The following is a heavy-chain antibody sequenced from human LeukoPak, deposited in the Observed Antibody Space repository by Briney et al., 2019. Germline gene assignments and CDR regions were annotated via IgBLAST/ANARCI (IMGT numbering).Heavy chain of an antibody. J-gene: IGHJ3*01. V-gene: IGHV3-48*02. CDR3: ARDDGQGEARNAFDV. D-gene: IGHD3-16*01. CDR1: GFTFSIYS. CDR2: IRRRSEVI. Sequence: GGSLTLSCAASGFTFSIYSMNWVRQAPGKGLEWLSYIRRRSEVINYAASVKGRFTTSRDNAKNSLFLQMNSLRDEDTAVYYCARDDGQGEARNAFDVWGQGTMVTVSS.